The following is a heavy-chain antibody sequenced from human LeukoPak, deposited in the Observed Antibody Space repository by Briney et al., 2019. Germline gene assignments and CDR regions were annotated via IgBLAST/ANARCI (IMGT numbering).Heavy chain of an antibody. D-gene: IGHD2-8*01. J-gene: IGHJ4*02. CDR3: ARGPTNGQAFDY. Sequence: GGSLRLSCAASGFTFSSYGMHWVRQAPGKGLEWVAFIRYDGSNKYYADSVKGRFTISRDNSKNTLYLQMDSLRAEDTAVYYCARGPTNGQAFDYWGQGTLVSVSS. CDR2: IRYDGSNK. V-gene: IGHV3-30*02. CDR1: GFTFSSYG.